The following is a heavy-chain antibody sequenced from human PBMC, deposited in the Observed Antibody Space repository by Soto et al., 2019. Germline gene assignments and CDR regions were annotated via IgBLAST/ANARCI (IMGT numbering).Heavy chain of an antibody. CDR3: ARGNRRWLQLWYFDL. CDR2: IIPIFGTA. CDR1: GGTFSSYT. Sequence: QVQLVQSGAEVKKPGSSVTVSCKASGGTFSSYTISWVRQAPGQGLEWMGGIIPIFGTANYAQKFQGRVTITADESTRAAYMGLSSLRSEGTAVDYCARGNRRWLQLWYFDLWGRGTLVTVSS. J-gene: IGHJ2*01. D-gene: IGHD5-12*01. V-gene: IGHV1-69*12.